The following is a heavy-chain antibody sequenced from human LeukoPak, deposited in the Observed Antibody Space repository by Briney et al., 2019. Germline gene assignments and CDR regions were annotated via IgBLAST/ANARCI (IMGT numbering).Heavy chain of an antibody. V-gene: IGHV3-23*01. Sequence: GESLTLSCAASGFTFSSYAMSWVRQAPGKGLEWVSAISGSGGSTYYADSVKGRFTISRDNSKNTLYLQMNSLRAEDTAVYYCAKKRSIAAAGSVDYWGQGTLVTVSS. CDR1: GFTFSSYA. CDR2: ISGSGGST. D-gene: IGHD6-13*01. CDR3: AKKRSIAAAGSVDY. J-gene: IGHJ4*02.